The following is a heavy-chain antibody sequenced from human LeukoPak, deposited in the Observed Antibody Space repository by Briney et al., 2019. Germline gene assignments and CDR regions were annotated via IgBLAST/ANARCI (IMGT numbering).Heavy chain of an antibody. D-gene: IGHD5-18*01. CDR1: GLTFSTYS. CDR3: AREPTAMIL. V-gene: IGHV3-21*01. J-gene: IGHJ4*02. Sequence: GGSLRLSCAASGLTFSTYSMNWVRQTPGKGLEWVSSISSSSTYIYYADSVKGRFTISRDNAKNSLHLQMNSLRVEDTAVYYCAREPTAMILWGQGTLVTVSS. CDR2: ISSSSTYI.